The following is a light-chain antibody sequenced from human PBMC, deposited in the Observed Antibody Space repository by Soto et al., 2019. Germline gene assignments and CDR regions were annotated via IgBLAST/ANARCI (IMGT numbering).Light chain of an antibody. CDR1: ISDVGGYNY. J-gene: IGLJ1*01. CDR3: SSYTSSSTQV. CDR2: DVS. Sequence: QSVLTQPASVSGSPGQSITISCTGTISDVGGYNYVSWYQQHPGKAPKLMIYDVSNRPSGVSNRFSGSKSGNTASLTISGLQAEDEADYYCSSYTSSSTQVFGTGTKVTVL. V-gene: IGLV2-14*01.